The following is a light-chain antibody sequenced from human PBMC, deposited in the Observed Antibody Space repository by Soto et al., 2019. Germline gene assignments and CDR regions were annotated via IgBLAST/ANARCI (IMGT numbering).Light chain of an antibody. Sequence: EIVLTQSPGTLSLSPGERATLSCRASQSVSSSYLAWYQHKPGQAPRLLIYGASSRATGIPDRFSGSGSGSDFTLTISILEPEDFALYYCQQYGSSPHTFGQGTKLEIK. CDR3: QQYGSSPHT. V-gene: IGKV3-20*01. CDR2: GAS. J-gene: IGKJ2*01. CDR1: QSVSSSY.